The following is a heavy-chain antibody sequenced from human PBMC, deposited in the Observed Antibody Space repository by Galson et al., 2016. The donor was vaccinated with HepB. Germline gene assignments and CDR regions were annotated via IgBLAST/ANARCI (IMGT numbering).Heavy chain of an antibody. CDR3: ATLEGGLIDF. V-gene: IGHV4-38-2*02. D-gene: IGHD1-26*01. CDR1: GYPISSGFY. Sequence: SETLSLTCTVSGYPISSGFYWGWVRQPPEKGLEWIGRVHQSGTTHYNPALMSRVTISLDTSKNQFSLRLSSVTAADTAIYFCATLEGGLIDFWGQGTLVSVSS. CDR2: VHQSGTT. J-gene: IGHJ4*02.